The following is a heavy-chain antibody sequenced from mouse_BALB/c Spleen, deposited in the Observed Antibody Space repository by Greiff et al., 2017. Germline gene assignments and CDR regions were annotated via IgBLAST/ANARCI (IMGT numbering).Heavy chain of an antibody. CDR1: GYSFTSYW. CDR3: AREGGMITAKGFDY. CDR2: IHPSDSET. Sequence: QVQLKQPGAELVRPGASVKLSCKASGYSFTSYWMNWVKQRPGQGLEWIGMIHPSDSETRFNQKFKDKATLTVDKSSSTAYMQLSSPTSEDSAVYYCAREGGMITAKGFDYWGQGTTLTVSA. D-gene: IGHD2-4*01. V-gene: IGHV1-61*01. J-gene: IGHJ2*01.